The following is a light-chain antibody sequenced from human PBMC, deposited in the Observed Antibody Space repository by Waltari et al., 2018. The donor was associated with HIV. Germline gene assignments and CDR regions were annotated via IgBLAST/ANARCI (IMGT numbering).Light chain of an antibody. Sequence: QSVLTQPPSASGTPGQRVTISCSGSSSNIGRNYVYWYQQLPGTAPKLLIYSNNQRPSGVPGRFSGSKSGTSASLAISGLRSEDEADYYCAAWDDSLSGRVFGGGTKLTVL. V-gene: IGLV1-47*02. CDR2: SNN. CDR1: SSNIGRNY. CDR3: AAWDDSLSGRV. J-gene: IGLJ3*02.